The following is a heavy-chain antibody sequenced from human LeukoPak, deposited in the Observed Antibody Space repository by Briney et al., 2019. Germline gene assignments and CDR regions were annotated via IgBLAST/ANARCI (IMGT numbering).Heavy chain of an antibody. Sequence: GGSLRLSCAASGFTFGSYEMNWVRQAPGKGLEWVSGISSNGRNIDYAASVKGRFTISRDNAKNSLYLQMNRLRAEHTAVYYCARERVDIVATSRFVFDYWGQGTLVTVSS. J-gene: IGHJ4*02. D-gene: IGHD5-12*01. V-gene: IGHV3-48*03. CDR1: GFTFGSYE. CDR2: ISSNGRNI. CDR3: ARERVDIVATSRFVFDY.